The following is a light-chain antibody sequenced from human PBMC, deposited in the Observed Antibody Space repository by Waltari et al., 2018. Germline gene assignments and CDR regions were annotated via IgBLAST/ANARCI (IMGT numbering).Light chain of an antibody. V-gene: IGLV7-43*01. CDR1: TGAVTSGNC. Sequence: QTVVTQEPSMTVSPGGTVTLTCASSTGAVTSGNCPNWFQQKPGQAPQTLIFNTNNKHSWTPARFSGYLLGDRAALTLTGAQPEDEAEYYWQLQVGAEGIFGGGTKLTVL. CDR3: QLQVGAEGI. J-gene: IGLJ2*01. CDR2: NTN.